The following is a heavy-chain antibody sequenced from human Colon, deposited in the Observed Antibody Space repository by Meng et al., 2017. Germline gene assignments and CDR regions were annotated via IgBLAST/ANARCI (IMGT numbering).Heavy chain of an antibody. CDR3: ARNFTIRGPGANWLDP. J-gene: IGHJ5*02. Sequence: VKEAGLGRVRAAGSLSPTVVVSGDSVRSSNWGTWVRQPPGKGLEWIGEIHHGGSTNYNPYLKSRVTISIDKSKNQFSLTLNSLTAADTAVYYCARNFTIRGPGANWLDPWGQGTLVTVSS. D-gene: IGHD5-24*01. CDR2: IHHGGST. CDR1: GDSVRSSNW. V-gene: IGHV4-4*02.